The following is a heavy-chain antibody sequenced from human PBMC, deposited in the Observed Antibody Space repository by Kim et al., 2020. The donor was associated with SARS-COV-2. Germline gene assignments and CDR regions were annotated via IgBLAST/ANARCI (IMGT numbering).Heavy chain of an antibody. CDR3: EASDY. V-gene: IGHV3-23*01. J-gene: IGHJ4*02. CDR2: ISARCSRT. Sequence: ISARCSRTHYADSVGGRFTTSRDNSKSTLFLQMNGLRAEDTAVYYCEASDYWGQGSLVTVSS.